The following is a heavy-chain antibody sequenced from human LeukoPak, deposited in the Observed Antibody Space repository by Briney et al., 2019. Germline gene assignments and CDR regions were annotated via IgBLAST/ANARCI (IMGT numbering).Heavy chain of an antibody. J-gene: IGHJ4*02. D-gene: IGHD5-18*01. Sequence: SETLSLTCTVSGGSISSYYWSWIRQPPGKGLEWIGYIYYSGSTNYNASLTNRVTISVDTSKNQFSLKLSSVTAADTAVYYCAREYSYGSFVDYWGQGTLVLVSS. CDR2: IYYSGST. V-gene: IGHV4-59*01. CDR1: GGSISSYY. CDR3: AREYSYGSFVDY.